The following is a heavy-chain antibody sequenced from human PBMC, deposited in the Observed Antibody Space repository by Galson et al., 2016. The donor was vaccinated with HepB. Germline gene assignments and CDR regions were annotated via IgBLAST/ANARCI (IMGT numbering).Heavy chain of an antibody. Sequence: SLRLSCAASGFTFSSYGMHWVRQAPGKGLEWVAVLSYDGRQKKYGDSVKGRFTISRDNSNNTLYLQMDSLRPGDTAVYYCAKGVKAAAGTLDAYWGQGILVTVSS. V-gene: IGHV3-30*18. D-gene: IGHD6-13*01. CDR2: LSYDGRQK. CDR1: GFTFSSYG. CDR3: AKGVKAAAGTLDAY. J-gene: IGHJ4*02.